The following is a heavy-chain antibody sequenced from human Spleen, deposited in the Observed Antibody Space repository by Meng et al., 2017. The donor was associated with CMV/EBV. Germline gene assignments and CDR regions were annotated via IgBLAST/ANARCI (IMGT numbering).Heavy chain of an antibody. D-gene: IGHD3-16*01. CDR1: GFTFSGYV. J-gene: IGHJ4*02. V-gene: IGHV3-30*03. CDR3: ARIFGGASSY. Sequence: GESLKISCAASGFTFSGYVLHWVRQAPGKALEWVTTISYDGSNKYYADSVKGRFTVSRDNSKNTLYLQMNSLRPEDTAVYYCARIFGGASSYWGQGTLVTVSS. CDR2: ISYDGSNK.